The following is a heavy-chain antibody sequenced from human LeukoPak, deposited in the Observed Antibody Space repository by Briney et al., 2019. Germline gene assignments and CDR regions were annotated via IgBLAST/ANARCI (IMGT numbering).Heavy chain of an antibody. CDR3: ATPKVVTAILFDY. D-gene: IGHD2-21*02. CDR2: ISGSGGST. Sequence: GGSLRLSCAASGFTFSSYAMSWVRQAPGKGLEWVSAISGSGGSTYYADSVKGRFTISRDNSKNTLYLQMNSLRAEDTAVYYRATPKVVTAILFDYWGQGTLVTVSS. CDR1: GFTFSSYA. J-gene: IGHJ4*02. V-gene: IGHV3-23*01.